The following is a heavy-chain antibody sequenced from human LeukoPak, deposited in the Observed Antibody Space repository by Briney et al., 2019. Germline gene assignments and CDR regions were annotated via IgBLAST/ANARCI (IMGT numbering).Heavy chain of an antibody. V-gene: IGHV4-61*02. J-gene: IGHJ4*02. CDR1: GGSISSGSYY. D-gene: IGHD1-1*01. Sequence: SQTLSLTCTVSGGSISSGSYYWSWIRQPAGKGLEWIGRIYTSGSTNYNPSLKSRVTISVDTSKNQFSLKLSSVTAADTAVYYCARQRNEEGFDYWGQGTLVTVSS. CDR2: IYTSGST. CDR3: ARQRNEEGFDY.